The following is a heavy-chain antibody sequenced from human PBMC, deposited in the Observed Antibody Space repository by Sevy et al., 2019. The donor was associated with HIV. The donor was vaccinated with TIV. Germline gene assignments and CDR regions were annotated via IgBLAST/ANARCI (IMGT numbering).Heavy chain of an antibody. CDR3: ARGLYYYGSGSYWGYYYGMDV. CDR1: GFTVSSNY. Sequence: GGSLRLSCAASGFTVSSNYMSWVRQAPGKGLEWVSVIYSGGSTYYADSVKGRFTISRDNSKNTLYLQMNSLRAEDTAVYYCARGLYYYGSGSYWGYYYGMDVWGQGTTVTVSS. V-gene: IGHV3-53*01. J-gene: IGHJ6*02. D-gene: IGHD3-10*01. CDR2: IYSGGST.